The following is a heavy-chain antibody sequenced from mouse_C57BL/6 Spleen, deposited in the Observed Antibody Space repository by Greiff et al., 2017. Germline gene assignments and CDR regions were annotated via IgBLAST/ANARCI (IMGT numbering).Heavy chain of an antibody. CDR2: ILPGSGST. CDR1: GYTFTGYW. CDR3: ARWDTTDGDY. Sequence: QVQLQQSGAELMKPGASVKLSCKATGYTFTGYWIEWVKQRPGHGLEWIGEILPGSGSTNYNDKFKGKATFTADTSSNTAYMQLSSLTTEDSAIYYCARWDTTDGDYWGQGTTLTVSS. D-gene: IGHD1-1*01. V-gene: IGHV1-9*01. J-gene: IGHJ2*01.